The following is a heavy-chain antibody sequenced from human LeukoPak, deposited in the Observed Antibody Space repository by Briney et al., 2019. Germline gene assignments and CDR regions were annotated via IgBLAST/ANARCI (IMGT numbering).Heavy chain of an antibody. CDR3: ARVLLSNYDFWSGYSNWFDP. Sequence: SETLSLTCTVSGGSISSSSYYWGWIRQPPGKGLEWIGSIYYSGSTIYNPSLKSRVTISVDTSKNQFSLKLSSVTAADTAVYYCARVLLSNYDFWSGYSNWFDPWGQGTPVTVSS. CDR2: IYYSGST. CDR1: GGSISSSSYY. D-gene: IGHD3-3*01. J-gene: IGHJ5*02. V-gene: IGHV4-39*07.